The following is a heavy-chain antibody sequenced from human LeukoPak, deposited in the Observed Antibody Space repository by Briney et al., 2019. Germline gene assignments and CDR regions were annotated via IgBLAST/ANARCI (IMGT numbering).Heavy chain of an antibody. V-gene: IGHV4-34*01. CDR1: GGSFSGYY. CDR2: INHSGST. CDR3: ARPRYSGSYYGY. J-gene: IGHJ4*02. D-gene: IGHD1-26*01. Sequence: ASETLSLTCAVYGGSFSGYYWSWIRQPPGKGLEWIGEINHSGSTNYNPSLKSRVTISVDTSKNQFSLKLSSVTAADTAVYYCARPRYSGSYYGYWGQGTLVTVSS.